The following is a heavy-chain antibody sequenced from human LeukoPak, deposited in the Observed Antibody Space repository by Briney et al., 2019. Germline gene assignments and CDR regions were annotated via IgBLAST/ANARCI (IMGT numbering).Heavy chain of an antibody. CDR3: ARDNRKVRTLPYYGMDV. D-gene: IGHD1-14*01. Sequence: ASVKVSCKASGYTFTGYYMHWVRQAPGQGLEWMGWINPNSGGTNYAQKFQGRVTMTRDTSIRTAYMELSRLRSDDTDVYYCARDNRKVRTLPYYGMDVWGQGTTVTVSS. J-gene: IGHJ6*02. CDR1: GYTFTGYY. V-gene: IGHV1-2*02. CDR2: INPNSGGT.